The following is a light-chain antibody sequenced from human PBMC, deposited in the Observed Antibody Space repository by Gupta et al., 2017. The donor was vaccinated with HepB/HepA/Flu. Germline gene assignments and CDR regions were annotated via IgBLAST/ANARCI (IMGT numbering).Light chain of an antibody. CDR2: EVS. V-gene: IGLV2-8*01. Sequence: QSALTQPPSASGSPGQSVTISCTGTSSDIGAYDYVSWYQQHPGKAPKLMIYEVSKRPLGVPDRFSGSKSGNTASLTVSGLQAEDEADYYCSSYAGADRVIFGGGTKLTVL. CDR1: SSDIGAYDY. CDR3: SSYAGADRVI. J-gene: IGLJ2*01.